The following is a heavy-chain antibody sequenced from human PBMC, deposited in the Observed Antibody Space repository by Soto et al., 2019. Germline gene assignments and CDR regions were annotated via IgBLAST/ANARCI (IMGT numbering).Heavy chain of an antibody. CDR2: TYYRSKWFH. CDR3: ARGNALDV. J-gene: IGHJ3*01. D-gene: IGHD3-10*01. CDR1: GDSVSSDITS. V-gene: IGHV6-1*01. Sequence: QGQLQQSGPGLVKPSQTLSLTCAISGDSVSSDITSWNWIRQSPSRGLEWLGRTYYRSKWFHDYAASVKSRITINPDTSKNLFSLELNSMTPEDTAVYYCARGNALDVWGQATVVTVSS.